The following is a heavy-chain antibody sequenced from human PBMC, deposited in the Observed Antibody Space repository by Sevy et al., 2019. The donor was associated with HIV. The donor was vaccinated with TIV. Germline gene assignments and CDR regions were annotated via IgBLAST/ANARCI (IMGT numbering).Heavy chain of an antibody. D-gene: IGHD3-16*01. V-gene: IGHV4-34*01. Sequence: SETLSLTCAVYGGSFSGYYWNWIRQPPGKGLEWIGEINHGGTTNYNPSLKSRVTISIDTSRNQFSLKLSSVTAADTAVYYCARGGGNYGGDYWGRGALVTVSS. CDR2: INHGGTT. CDR3: ARGGGNYGGDY. J-gene: IGHJ4*02. CDR1: GGSFSGYY.